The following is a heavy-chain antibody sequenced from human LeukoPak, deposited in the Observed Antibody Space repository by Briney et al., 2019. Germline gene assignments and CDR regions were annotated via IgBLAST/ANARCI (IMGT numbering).Heavy chain of an antibody. CDR3: AKNGVADTAMVKPRDDAFDI. V-gene: IGHV3-30*18. Sequence: PGGSLRLSCAASGFTFSSYGMHWVRQAPGKGLEWVAVISYDGSNKYYADSVKGRFTISRDNSKNTLYLQMNSLRAEDTAVYYCAKNGVADTAMVKPRDDAFDIWGQGTMVTVSS. D-gene: IGHD5-18*01. CDR1: GFTFSSYG. J-gene: IGHJ3*02. CDR2: ISYDGSNK.